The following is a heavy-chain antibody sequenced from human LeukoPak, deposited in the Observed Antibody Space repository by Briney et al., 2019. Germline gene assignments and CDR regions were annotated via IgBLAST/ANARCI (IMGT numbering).Heavy chain of an antibody. CDR3: ARHGSSSSWTYYFDY. CDR1: GGSISSYY. J-gene: IGHJ4*02. D-gene: IGHD6-13*01. V-gene: IGHV4-59*08. Sequence: PSETLSLTCTVSGGSISSYYWSWIRQPPGKGLEWIGYIYYSGSTNYNPSLKSRVTISVDTSKNQFSLKLSSVTAADTAVYYCARHGSSSSWTYYFDYWGQGTLVTVSS. CDR2: IYYSGST.